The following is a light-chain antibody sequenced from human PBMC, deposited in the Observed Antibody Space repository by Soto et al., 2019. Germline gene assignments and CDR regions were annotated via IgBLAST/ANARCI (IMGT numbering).Light chain of an antibody. Sequence: DIQITQSPSTLSASVGDRVTITCRASQSITSWLAWNQQKPGKAPNLLIYDASSLQSGVPSRFSGSGSGTEFTLTISSLQPDDSATYYCQQYNSHDDIAFGRGTKVEIK. CDR3: QQYNSHDDIA. CDR2: DAS. V-gene: IGKV1-5*01. CDR1: QSITSW. J-gene: IGKJ4*01.